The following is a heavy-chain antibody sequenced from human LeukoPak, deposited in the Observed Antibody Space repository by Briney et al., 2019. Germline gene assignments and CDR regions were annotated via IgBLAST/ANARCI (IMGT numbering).Heavy chain of an antibody. V-gene: IGHV1-2*02. Sequence: ASVKVSCKASGYTFTGYYMHWVRQAAGQGLEWMGWINPNSGGTNYAQKFQGRVTMTRDTSISTAYMELNRLRSDDTAVYYCARVRTSVTNHFDYWGQGTQVTVSS. CDR2: INPNSGGT. CDR3: ARVRTSVTNHFDY. D-gene: IGHD4-11*01. CDR1: GYTFTGYY. J-gene: IGHJ4*02.